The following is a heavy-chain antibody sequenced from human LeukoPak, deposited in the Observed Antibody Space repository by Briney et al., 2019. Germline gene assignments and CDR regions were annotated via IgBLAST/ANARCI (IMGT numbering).Heavy chain of an antibody. CDR3: AKDLKYYDFWSAYYTASAPDDY. CDR2: ISYDGTNK. Sequence: GGSLRLSCAASGFTFSTAWMIWVRQAPGKGLEWVAVISYDGTNKYYADSVKGRFTISRDNSKNTLYLQMISLRTEDTAVYYCAKDLKYYDFWSAYYTASAPDDYWGQGTLVTVSS. D-gene: IGHD3-3*01. V-gene: IGHV3-30*18. J-gene: IGHJ4*02. CDR1: GFTFSTAW.